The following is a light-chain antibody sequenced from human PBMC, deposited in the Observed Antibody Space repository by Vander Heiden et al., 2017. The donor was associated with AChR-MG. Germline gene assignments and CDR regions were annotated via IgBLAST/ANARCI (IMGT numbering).Light chain of an antibody. J-gene: IGLJ3*02. CDR2: DVS. CDR3: TSYTSSSTLEV. Sequence: QSALTQPASVSWSPGQSIPLSFTGTSRDVGGYTSVSWYQQHPGKAPNLIIYDVSNLPSGVAIRFSGSKSGNTAALTSSGLQAEDEADYYCTSYTSSSTLEVFGGGTTLTVL. CDR1: SRDVGGYTS. V-gene: IGLV2-14*03.